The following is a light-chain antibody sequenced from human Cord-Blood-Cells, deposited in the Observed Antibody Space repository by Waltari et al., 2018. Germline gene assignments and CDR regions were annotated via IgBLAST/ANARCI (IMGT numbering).Light chain of an antibody. V-gene: IGLV1-40*01. CDR2: WNS. CDR3: QSYDSSLSGWV. CDR1: ISNIGAGID. J-gene: IGLJ3*02. Sequence: QSLLTQPPSVSGAPGQWVTISCTGAISNIGAGIDVHRYQQLPGTSPQLLIYWNSNRPSGVPSRFSCANTGTSASLAITGRQAEDEADYYCQSYDSSLSGWVFGGGTKVTVL.